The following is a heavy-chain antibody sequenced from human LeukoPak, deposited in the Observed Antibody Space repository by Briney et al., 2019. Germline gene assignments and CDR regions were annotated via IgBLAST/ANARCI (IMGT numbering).Heavy chain of an antibody. CDR3: ARGIAAAVPYYFDY. J-gene: IGHJ4*02. CDR2: ISSSSSYI. V-gene: IGHV3-21*01. Sequence: GGSLRLSCAASGFTFSSYSMNWVRQAPGKGLEWVSSISSSSSYIYYADSVRGRFNISRDNAKNSLYLQMNSLRAEDTAVYYCARGIAAAVPYYFDYWGQGTLVTVSS. D-gene: IGHD6-13*01. CDR1: GFTFSSYS.